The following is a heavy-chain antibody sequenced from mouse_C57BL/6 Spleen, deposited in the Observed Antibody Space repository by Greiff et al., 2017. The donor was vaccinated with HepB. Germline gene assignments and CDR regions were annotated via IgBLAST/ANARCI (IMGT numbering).Heavy chain of an antibody. Sequence: QVQLQQSGPELVKPGASVKISCKASGYAFSSSWMNWVKQRPGKGLEWIGRIYPGDGDTNYNGKFKGKATLTADKSSSTAYMQLRSLTSEDSAVYFCARSDYGFDYWGQGTTLTVSS. V-gene: IGHV1-82*01. CDR2: IYPGDGDT. D-gene: IGHD2-4*01. CDR1: GYAFSSSW. CDR3: ARSDYGFDY. J-gene: IGHJ2*01.